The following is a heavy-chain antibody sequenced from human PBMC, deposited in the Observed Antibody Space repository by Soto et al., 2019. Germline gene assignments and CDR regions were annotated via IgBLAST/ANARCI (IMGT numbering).Heavy chain of an antibody. Sequence: SVKVSCKASGGTFSSYAISWVRQAPRQGLEWMGGIIPIFGTANYAQKFQGRVTITADESTSTAYMELSSLRSEDTAVYYCARGGVSAVAGRFPSLVCAFDIRGQGTMVTVSS. V-gene: IGHV1-69*13. CDR2: IIPIFGTA. D-gene: IGHD6-19*01. CDR3: ARGGVSAVAGRFPSLVCAFDI. CDR1: GGTFSSYA. J-gene: IGHJ3*02.